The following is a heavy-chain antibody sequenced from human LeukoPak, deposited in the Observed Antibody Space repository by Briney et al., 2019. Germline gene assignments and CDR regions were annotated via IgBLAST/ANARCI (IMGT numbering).Heavy chain of an antibody. CDR1: SGSIRSYY. J-gene: IGHJ4*02. Sequence: SETLSPTCTVSSGSIRSYYWSWIRQPAGKELEWIGRIYSDGSTNFNPSLKSRVTMSVATSKNQFSLRLSSVTAADTAMYYCARAYYDSSGYHDFFDHWGQGTLVTVSS. V-gene: IGHV4-4*07. CDR3: ARAYYDSSGYHDFFDH. CDR2: IYSDGST. D-gene: IGHD3-22*01.